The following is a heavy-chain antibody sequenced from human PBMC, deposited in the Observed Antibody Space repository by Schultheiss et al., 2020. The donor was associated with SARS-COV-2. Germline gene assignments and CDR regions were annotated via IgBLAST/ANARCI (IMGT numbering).Heavy chain of an antibody. CDR2: INHSGST. J-gene: IGHJ3*02. V-gene: IGHV4-34*01. D-gene: IGHD2-2*01. CDR1: GGSFSGYY. CDR3: ASVVPAATRHDAFDI. Sequence: SETLSLTCAVYGGSFSGYYWSWIRQPPGKGLEWIGEINHSGSTNYNPSLKSRVTISVDTSKNQFSLKLSSVTAADTAVYYCASVVPAATRHDAFDIWGQGTMVTVSS.